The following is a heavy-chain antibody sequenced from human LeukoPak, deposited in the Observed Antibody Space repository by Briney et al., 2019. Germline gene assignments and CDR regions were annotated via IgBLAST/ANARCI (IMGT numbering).Heavy chain of an antibody. D-gene: IGHD3-10*01. CDR2: ISGSGGST. CDR3: AKDASGSYYPHYYYYGMDV. V-gene: IGHV3-23*01. CDR1: RFTVSTYA. Sequence: PGGSLRLSCAASRFTVSTYAMSWVRQAPGKGLEWVSAISGSGGSTYYADSVKGRFTISRDNSKNTLYLQMNSLRAEDTAVYYCAKDASGSYYPHYYYYGMDVWGQGTTVTVSS. J-gene: IGHJ6*02.